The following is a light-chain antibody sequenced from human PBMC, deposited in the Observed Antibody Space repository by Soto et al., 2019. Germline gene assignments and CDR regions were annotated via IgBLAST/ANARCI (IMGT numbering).Light chain of an antibody. V-gene: IGKV1-5*03. CDR1: QSISTW. CDR2: GAS. J-gene: IGKJ1*01. CDR3: QQYNSYWT. Sequence: DMQMTQSPSTLSASVGDRVTITCRASQSISTWLAWYQQKPGKAPKLLIYGASSLESGVPSRFSGSGSGTEFTLTISSLQPDDFATYYCQQYNSYWTFGQGTKVEIK.